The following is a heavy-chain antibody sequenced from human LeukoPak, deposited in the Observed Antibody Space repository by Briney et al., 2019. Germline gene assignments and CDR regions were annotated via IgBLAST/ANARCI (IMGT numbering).Heavy chain of an antibody. J-gene: IGHJ4*02. D-gene: IGHD3-10*01. V-gene: IGHV4-39*01. Sequence: SETLSLTCTVSGGSIGSTSYYWGWIRQPPGKGLEWIGTIYCNGNSYYYNPSLKSRVTISVDTSKNQFSLKLSSVTAADTAVYYCARTSLWFGELLVDYWGQGTLVTVSS. CDR2: IYCNGNSY. CDR1: GGSIGSTSYY. CDR3: ARTSLWFGELLVDY.